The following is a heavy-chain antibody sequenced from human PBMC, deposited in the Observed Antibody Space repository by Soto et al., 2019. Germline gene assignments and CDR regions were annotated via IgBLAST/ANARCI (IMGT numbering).Heavy chain of an antibody. CDR2: ISGSGGSV. CDR3: AKVKEWELVVGEY. Sequence: EVQLLESGGDLVQPGGSLRLSCAASGFTFSGYAMAWVRQAPGKGLEWVSGISGSGGSVSYVDSVKGRFIIARANSKNTLFLQMDSLRADDTAVYWCAKVKEWELVVGEYWGQGALGNFSS. J-gene: IGHJ4*02. V-gene: IGHV3-23*01. CDR1: GFTFSGYA. D-gene: IGHD1-26*01.